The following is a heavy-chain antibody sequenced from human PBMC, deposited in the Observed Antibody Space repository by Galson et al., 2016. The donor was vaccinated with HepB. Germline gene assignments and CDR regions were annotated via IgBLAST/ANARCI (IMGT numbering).Heavy chain of an antibody. CDR3: VKDIQCNGGSCSIHHGMDV. CDR2: LRWDIVRI. CDR1: GFSLDEYA. J-gene: IGHJ6*02. V-gene: IGHV3-9*01. Sequence: SLRLSRAPSGFSLDEYAMLRVRQAPGAGLEWVAGLRWDIVRIGYADPVERRFSIPRDNAKNSLYLQLNSLRSEDTALYYCVKDIQCNGGSCSIHHGMDVWGQGTTVTVSS. D-gene: IGHD2-15*01.